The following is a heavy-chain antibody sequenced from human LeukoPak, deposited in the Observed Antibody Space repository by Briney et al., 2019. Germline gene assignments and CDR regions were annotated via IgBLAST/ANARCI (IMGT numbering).Heavy chain of an antibody. CDR2: VSYTGST. D-gene: IGHD3-10*01. Sequence: SETLSLTCTVAGGSMSNYYWSWIRQPPGKGLEWIGYVSYTGSTDYNPSLRGRVIVSIDTSKNQLSLIVTFVTAADTAVYYCARSVGRGSYFDSWGQGSLVTVSS. CDR1: GGSMSNYY. J-gene: IGHJ4*02. CDR3: ARSVGRGSYFDS. V-gene: IGHV4-59*08.